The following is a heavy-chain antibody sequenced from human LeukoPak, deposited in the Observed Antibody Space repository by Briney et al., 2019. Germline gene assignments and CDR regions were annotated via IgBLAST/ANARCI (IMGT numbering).Heavy chain of an antibody. CDR3: ARPDYFASHD. D-gene: IGHD3-10*01. CDR1: GYNLPKSW. V-gene: IGHV5-51*01. CDR2: IYPDDSRT. Sequence: GESLKISCKGSGYNLPKSWIGWVRQMPGKGLEWMAIIYPDDSRTKYSPSFQGQVTISADRSINTAYLQWSSLRASDTAMYYCARPDYFASHDWGQGTLVTVSS. J-gene: IGHJ4*02.